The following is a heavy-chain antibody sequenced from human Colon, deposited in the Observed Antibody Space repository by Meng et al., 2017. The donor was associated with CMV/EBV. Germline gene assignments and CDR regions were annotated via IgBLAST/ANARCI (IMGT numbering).Heavy chain of an antibody. V-gene: IGHV5-51*01. D-gene: IGHD6-13*01. J-gene: IGHJ4*02. CDR3: ARRKTGYSSIWYYFDY. CDR1: GYSFTSYW. Sequence: GESLMISCKGSGYSFTSYWIRRVRQMPAKGLEWMGIIYPGDSDTRYSPSFQGQVTISADKSIRTAYLQWSSLKASDTAMYYFARRKTGYSSIWYYFDYWGQGTLVTVSS. CDR2: IYPGDSDT.